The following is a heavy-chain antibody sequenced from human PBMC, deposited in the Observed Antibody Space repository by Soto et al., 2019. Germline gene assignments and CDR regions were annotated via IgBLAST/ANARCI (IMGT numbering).Heavy chain of an antibody. D-gene: IGHD3-3*01. CDR3: AILNEDFGSASWAHTNTPAY. J-gene: IGHJ4*02. Sequence: QLQLQESGPGLVKPSETLSLTCTVSGGSISSSSYYWGWLRQPPGKGLGWIGSIYYSGSTYYNPSLKRRVPISVDTSTNQFSRKLSSVTAADTTVYYCAILNEDFGSASWAHTNTPAYWGQGTLVTESS. CDR1: GGSISSSSYY. CDR2: IYYSGST. V-gene: IGHV4-39*01.